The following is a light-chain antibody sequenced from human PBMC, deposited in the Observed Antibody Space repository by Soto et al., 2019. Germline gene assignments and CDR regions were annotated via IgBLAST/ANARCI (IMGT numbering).Light chain of an antibody. CDR2: SNS. CDR3: ATWDDSLNGGV. J-gene: IGLJ2*01. CDR1: SSNIGSNT. Sequence: SVLTQPPSASGTPGQRVTISCSGSSSNIGSNTVNWYQQLPGTAPKLLIYSNSQRPSGVPDRFSGSKSGTSASLAISGLQSEDEADYYCATWDDSLNGGVFGGGTQLTVL. V-gene: IGLV1-44*01.